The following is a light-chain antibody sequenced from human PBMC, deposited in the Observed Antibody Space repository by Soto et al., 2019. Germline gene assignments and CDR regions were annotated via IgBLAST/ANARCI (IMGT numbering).Light chain of an antibody. V-gene: IGLV1-51*01. CDR1: SSNIGNNY. Sequence: QSVLTQPPSVSAAPGQKVTISCSGSSSNIGNNYVSWYQQLPGTAPKLLIYYNNKRPSGIPDRCSGSKSATSATLVITGLQTGDEADYYCGTWDSRRSAAVFGGGTQLTVL. CDR2: YNN. CDR3: GTWDSRRSAAV. J-gene: IGLJ7*01.